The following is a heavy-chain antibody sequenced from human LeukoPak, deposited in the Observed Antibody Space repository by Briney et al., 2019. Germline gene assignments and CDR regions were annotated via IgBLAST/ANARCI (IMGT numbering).Heavy chain of an antibody. D-gene: IGHD3-10*02. J-gene: IGHJ6*04. CDR1: GFTFTIYE. Sequence: GGSLRLSCAASGFTFTIYEMNWVRQAPGKGLEWVSYISSSGSTIYYADSVKGRFTISRDNAKNSLYLQMNSLRAEDTAVYYCAELGITMIGGVWGKGTTVTISS. CDR2: ISSSGSTI. CDR3: AELGITMIGGV. V-gene: IGHV3-48*03.